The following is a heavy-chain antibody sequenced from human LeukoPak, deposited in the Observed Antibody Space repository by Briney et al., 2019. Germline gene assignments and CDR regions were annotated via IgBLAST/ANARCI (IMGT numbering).Heavy chain of an antibody. Sequence: GGSLRLSCAASGFTFSSYGMHWVRQAPGKGPEWVAFIRYDGSNKYYADSVKGRFTISRDNSKNTLYLQMNSLRAEDTAVYYCLYYDFWSGYYVVAGDYWGQGTLVTVSS. CDR1: GFTFSSYG. V-gene: IGHV3-30*02. CDR3: LYYDFWSGYYVVAGDY. D-gene: IGHD3-3*01. CDR2: IRYDGSNK. J-gene: IGHJ4*02.